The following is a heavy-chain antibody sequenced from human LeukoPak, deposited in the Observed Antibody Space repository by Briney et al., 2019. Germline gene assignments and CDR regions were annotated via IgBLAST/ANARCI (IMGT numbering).Heavy chain of an antibody. J-gene: IGHJ4*02. Sequence: AGGSLRLSCAASGFTFSSYGMYWVRQAPGKGLEWVAVIWYDGSKKYYADSVKGRFTISRDTPQNTLYLQMNSLRAEDTAVYYCARDRSVRYFDYWGQGALVTVSS. D-gene: IGHD2-15*01. CDR2: IWYDGSKK. V-gene: IGHV3-33*01. CDR1: GFTFSSYG. CDR3: ARDRSVRYFDY.